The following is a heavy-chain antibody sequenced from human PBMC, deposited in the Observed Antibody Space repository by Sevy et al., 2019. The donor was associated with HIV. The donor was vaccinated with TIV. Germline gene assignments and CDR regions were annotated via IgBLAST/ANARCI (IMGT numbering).Heavy chain of an antibody. CDR1: GGTFSNYI. CDR2: LIPIFGTA. D-gene: IGHD6-6*01. V-gene: IGHV1-69*13. CDR3: ANMSSAVRDSENSIYYGMDV. J-gene: IGHJ6*02. Sequence: ASVKVSCKASGGTFSNYIISWVRQAPGQGLEWMGGLIPIFGTANYAQKFQGRVTISADGSTSSVYMELSSLRSEDTAVYYCANMSSAVRDSENSIYYGMDVWGQGTTVTVSS.